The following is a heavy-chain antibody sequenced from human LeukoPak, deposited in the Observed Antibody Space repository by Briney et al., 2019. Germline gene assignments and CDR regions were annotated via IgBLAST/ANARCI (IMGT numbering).Heavy chain of an antibody. J-gene: IGHJ6*02. CDR2: IIPILGIA. D-gene: IGHD3-10*01. Sequence: GASVKVSCKASGGTFSSYAISWVRQAPGQGLEWMGRIIPILGIANCAQKFQGRVTITADKSTSTAYMELSSLRSEDPAVYYCARDPWYYGSGSYYNADYYYGMDVWGQGTTVTVSS. CDR1: GGTFSSYA. CDR3: ARDPWYYGSGSYYNADYYYGMDV. V-gene: IGHV1-69*04.